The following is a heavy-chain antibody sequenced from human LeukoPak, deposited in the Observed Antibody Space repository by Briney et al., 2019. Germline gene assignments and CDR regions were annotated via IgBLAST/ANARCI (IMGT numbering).Heavy chain of an antibody. CDR2: ISYDGSNQ. D-gene: IGHD2-15*01. CDR1: GFISSNYA. Sequence: GGSLRLSCAASGFISSNYAIHWVRQAPGKGLEWVAVISYDGSNQYYADSVKGRFTISRDNSKNTLYLQMNSLRTEDSAVYYCARENIAADYWGQGTLVTVSS. V-gene: IGHV3-30-3*01. J-gene: IGHJ4*02. CDR3: ARENIAADY.